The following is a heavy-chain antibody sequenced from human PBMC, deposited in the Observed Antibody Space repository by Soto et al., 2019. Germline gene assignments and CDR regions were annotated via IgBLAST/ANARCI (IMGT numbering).Heavy chain of an antibody. CDR2: ISGSGGSK. CDR3: ATPNPVVPADHYYYYGMDV. CDR1: GFTFSSYA. Sequence: PGGSLRLSCAASGFTFSSYAMSWVRQAPGKGLKWVSAISGSGGSKNYAKSVKGRFTISKGNSKKTLNQKINSLKAEDTAVYYCATPNPVVPADHYYYYGMDVWGQGTTVTVSS. D-gene: IGHD2-2*01. J-gene: IGHJ6*02. V-gene: IGHV3-23*01.